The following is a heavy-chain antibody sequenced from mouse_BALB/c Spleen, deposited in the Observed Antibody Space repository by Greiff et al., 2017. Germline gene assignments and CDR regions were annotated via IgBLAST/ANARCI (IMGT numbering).Heavy chain of an antibody. D-gene: IGHD2-10*02. V-gene: IGHV5-6*01. Sequence: DVQLVESGGDLVKPGGSLKLSCAASGFTFSSYGMSWVRQTPDKRLEWVATISSGGSYTYYPDSVKGRFTISRDNAKNTLYLQMSSLKSEDTAMYYCARRGYGNYVDYWGQGTTLTVSS. J-gene: IGHJ2*01. CDR3: ARRGYGNYVDY. CDR2: ISSGGSYT. CDR1: GFTFSSYG.